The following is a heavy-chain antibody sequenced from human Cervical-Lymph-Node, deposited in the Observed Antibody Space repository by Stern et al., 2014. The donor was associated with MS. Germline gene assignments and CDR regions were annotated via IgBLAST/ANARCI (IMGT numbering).Heavy chain of an antibody. Sequence: VQLVESGGGVVQPGRSLRLSCVVSGFTFSTYAMHWVRQAPGKGLEWVAFVSYDGTQRNSTDSVKARFTISRDNSKNTLYLHMNSLRDEDSAVYFCARGGRVVDLEYWGQGALVTVSS. D-gene: IGHD3-16*02. CDR2: VSYDGTQR. CDR1: GFTFSTYA. V-gene: IGHV3-30-3*01. CDR3: ARGGRVVDLEY. J-gene: IGHJ4*02.